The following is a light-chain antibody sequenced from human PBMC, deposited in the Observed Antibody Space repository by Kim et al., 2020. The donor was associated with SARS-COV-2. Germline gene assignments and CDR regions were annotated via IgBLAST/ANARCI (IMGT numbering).Light chain of an antibody. CDR3: QQSYSTPPVT. V-gene: IGKV1-39*01. J-gene: IGKJ2*01. CDR1: QRISSY. Sequence: ASVGDRVTITCRASQRISSYLNWYQQKPGKAPKLLIYAASSLQSGVPSRFSGSGSGTDFTLTISSLQPEDFATYYCQQSYSTPPVTFGQGTKLEI. CDR2: AAS.